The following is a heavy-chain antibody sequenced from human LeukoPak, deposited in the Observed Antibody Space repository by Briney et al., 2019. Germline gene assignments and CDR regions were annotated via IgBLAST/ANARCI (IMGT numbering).Heavy chain of an antibody. CDR3: AELGITMIGGV. J-gene: IGHJ6*04. CDR2: ISSSSSTI. Sequence: GGSLRLSCAASGFNLNYYGMNWVRQAPGKGLEWVSYISSSSSTINYADSVKGRFTISRDNAKNSLYLQMNSLRAEDTAVYYCAELGITMIGGVWGKGTTVTISS. D-gene: IGHD3-10*02. CDR1: GFNLNYYG. V-gene: IGHV3-48*01.